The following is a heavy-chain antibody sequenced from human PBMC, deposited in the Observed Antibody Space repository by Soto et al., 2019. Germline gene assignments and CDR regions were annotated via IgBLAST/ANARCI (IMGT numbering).Heavy chain of an antibody. V-gene: IGHV3-23*01. J-gene: IGHJ4*02. D-gene: IGHD6-19*01. CDR1: GFTFANYA. CDR2: ISASGRDT. CDR3: AKGKTTGWYYFDY. Sequence: GGSLRLSCAASGFTFANYAMSWVRQAPGKGLEWVAGISASGRDTYYADSVKDRFTISRDSSKNTLYLQMNSLRAEDTAKYFCAKGKTTGWYYFDYWGQGTLVTVSS.